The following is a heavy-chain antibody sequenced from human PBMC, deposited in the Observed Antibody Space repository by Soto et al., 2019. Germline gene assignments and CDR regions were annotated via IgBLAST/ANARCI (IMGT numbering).Heavy chain of an antibody. Sequence: GWALRLSCGGSGFTFRGYWMHWVRQSPGKGLVWVSRINSDGTTTAYADSVKGRFTISRDNSKNTLFLQMTSLRADDTAVYYCTHCRGESCHGGYFGMDVWGQGTTVTASS. CDR1: GFTFRGYW. J-gene: IGHJ6*02. CDR3: THCRGESCHGGYFGMDV. D-gene: IGHD2-15*01. CDR2: INSDGTTT. V-gene: IGHV3-74*01.